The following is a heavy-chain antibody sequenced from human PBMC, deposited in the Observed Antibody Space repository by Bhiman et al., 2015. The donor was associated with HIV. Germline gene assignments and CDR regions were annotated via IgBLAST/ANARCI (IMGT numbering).Heavy chain of an antibody. J-gene: IGHJ2*01. CDR2: ITWDGSRT. Sequence: EVQLVESGGVVVQPGGSLRLSCAASGFTFDDYAMHWVRQPPGKGLEWVSLITWDGSRTYYADSVKGRFTISRDNAKNSLYLQMNSLRAEDTALYYCARDDSGSYYSYWYFDLWGRGTLVTVSS. CDR1: GFTFDDYA. CDR3: ARDDSGSYYSYWYFDL. V-gene: IGHV3-43D*04. D-gene: IGHD3-10*01.